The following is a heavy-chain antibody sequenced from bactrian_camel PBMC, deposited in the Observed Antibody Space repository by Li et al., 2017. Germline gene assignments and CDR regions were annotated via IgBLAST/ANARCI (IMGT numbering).Heavy chain of an antibody. Sequence: HVQLVESGGGSVQAGGSLRLSCVASIASDAFYSSYCMGGFRQIPDKEREGVAGIESDGSTSYADSVKGRFTVSQDNAESAPYLQMNGLKPEDTGTYYCAARHEFGRGSPCSTLLPHDRYSVWGQGTQVTVS. CDR1: IASDAFYSSYC. CDR3: AARHEFGRGSPCSTLLPHDRYSV. V-gene: IGHV3S9*01. D-gene: IGHD2*01. J-gene: IGHJ4*01. CDR2: IESDGST.